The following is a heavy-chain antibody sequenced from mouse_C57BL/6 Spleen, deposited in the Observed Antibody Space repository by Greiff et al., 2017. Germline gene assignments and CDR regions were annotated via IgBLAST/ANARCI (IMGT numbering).Heavy chain of an antibody. CDR1: GYTFTSYW. D-gene: IGHD1-1*01. V-gene: IGHV1-53*01. CDR3: ARDYDGSSYEYFDD. CDR2: INPSNGGT. J-gene: IGHJ1*03. Sequence: VQLQQPGTELVKPGASVKLSCKASGYTFTSYWMHWVKQRPGQGLEWIGNINPSNGGTNYNEKFKSKATLTVDRSSSTAYMQLSSLASEDSAVYYCARDYDGSSYEYFDDWGTGTTVTVSS.